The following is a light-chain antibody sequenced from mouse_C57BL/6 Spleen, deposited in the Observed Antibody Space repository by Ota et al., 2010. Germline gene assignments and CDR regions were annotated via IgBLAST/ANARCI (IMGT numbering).Light chain of an antibody. Sequence: DIQMTQSPSSLSASVGETVTITCRASENIYSYLAWYQQKPGKSPKTLIYRANRLVDGVPSRFSGSGSGQDYSLTISSLEYEDMGIYYCLQYDEFPYTFGGGTKLEIK. V-gene: IGKV14-111*01. CDR1: ENIYSY. J-gene: IGKJ2*01. CDR3: LQYDEFPYT. CDR2: RAN.